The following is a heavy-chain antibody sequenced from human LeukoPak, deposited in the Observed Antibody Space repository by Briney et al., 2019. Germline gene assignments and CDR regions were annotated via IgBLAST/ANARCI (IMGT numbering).Heavy chain of an antibody. J-gene: IGHJ4*02. CDR2: IYYSGST. D-gene: IGHD4-17*01. CDR3: ARIHDYGRPFDY. CDR1: GGSINNRDYY. V-gene: IGHV4-30-4*01. Sequence: SETLSLTCTVSGGSINNRDYYWSWIRQPPGKGLEWIGYIYYSGSTNYSPSLRSRVTISVDTSKDQFSLKLSSVTAADTAVYYCARIHDYGRPFDYWGQGTLVTVSS.